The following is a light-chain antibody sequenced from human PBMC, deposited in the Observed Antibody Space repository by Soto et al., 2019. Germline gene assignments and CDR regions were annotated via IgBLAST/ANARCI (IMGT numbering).Light chain of an antibody. V-gene: IGLV2-14*01. Sequence: QSVLTQPASVSGSPGQSITISCTGTSSDVGGYNYVSWYQQHPGKAPKLMIYEVSNRPSGVSNRFSGSKSGNTASLTISGLQAEDEADYYCASWDDSLNGQLFGGGTKLTVL. CDR2: EVS. J-gene: IGLJ3*02. CDR3: ASWDDSLNGQL. CDR1: SSDVGGYNY.